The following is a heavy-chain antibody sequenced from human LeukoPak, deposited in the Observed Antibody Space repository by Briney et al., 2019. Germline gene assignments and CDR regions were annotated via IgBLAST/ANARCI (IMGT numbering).Heavy chain of an antibody. V-gene: IGHV4-30-4*01. CDR3: VREYSSSWSYYFDY. Sequence: SQTLSLTCTVSGGSISSDNFYWSWIRQPPGKGLEWIGYIYYSGSTYYNPSLKSRITISVYTSKNQFSLKVSSVTAADTAVYFCVREYSSSWSYYFDYWGQGTLVTVSS. CDR2: IYYSGST. J-gene: IGHJ4*02. CDR1: GGSISSDNFY. D-gene: IGHD6-13*01.